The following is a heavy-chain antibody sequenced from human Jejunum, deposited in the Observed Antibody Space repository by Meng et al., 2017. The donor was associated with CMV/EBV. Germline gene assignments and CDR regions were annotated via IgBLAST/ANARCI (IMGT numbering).Heavy chain of an antibody. V-gene: IGHV3-30-3*01. CDR2: VSDNGSDK. J-gene: IGHJ4*02. D-gene: IGHD2-2*02. CDR1: A. CDR3: ARSSGFCSSSSCYKGRRDFDY. Sequence: AMPWAREAPGKGLEWVAVVSDNGSDKYYTDSVKGRFTISRDSSKNTLDLQMDSLRAEDTAVYYCARSSGFCSSSSCYKGRRDFDYWGQGTLVTVSS.